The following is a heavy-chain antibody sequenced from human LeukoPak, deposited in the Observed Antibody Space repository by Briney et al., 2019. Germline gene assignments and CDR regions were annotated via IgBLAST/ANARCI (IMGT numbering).Heavy chain of an antibody. J-gene: IGHJ6*04. D-gene: IGHD6-19*01. CDR2: ISTYNGYA. CDR3: ARNSSDWYGYMDV. CDR1: GYTFTSYG. V-gene: IGHV1-18*01. Sequence: ASVKVSCKASGYTFTSYGISWVRQAPGQGLEWMGWISTYNGYANYAQKVQGRVTMTTETSTSTAYMELGSLRSDDTAVYYCARNSSDWYGYMDVWGKGTTVTVSS.